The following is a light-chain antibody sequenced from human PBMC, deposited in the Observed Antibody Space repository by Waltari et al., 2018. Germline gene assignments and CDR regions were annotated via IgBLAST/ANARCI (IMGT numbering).Light chain of an antibody. CDR1: KLGAKY. J-gene: IGLJ3*02. CDR3: QAWDSTTRV. Sequence: SYELTQPPSVSVSPGQTASITCSGDKLGAKYACWYQQKPGQSPVLVIYQDNKRPSGIPERCAGSNSGNTAPLTISGTQALDEADYYCQAWDSTTRVFGGGTKLTVI. CDR2: QDN. V-gene: IGLV3-1*01.